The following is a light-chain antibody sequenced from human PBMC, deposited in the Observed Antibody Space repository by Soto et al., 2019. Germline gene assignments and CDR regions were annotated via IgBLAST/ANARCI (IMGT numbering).Light chain of an antibody. CDR3: QQYNNWPSWT. J-gene: IGKJ1*01. Sequence: EIVMTQSPATLSVSPGERATLSCRASQSVSSNLAWYQQKPGQAPRLLIYGAFTRATGIPARFSGSESGTEFTLTISSLQSEDFAVYYCQQYNNWPSWTFGQGTKVEIK. CDR2: GAF. V-gene: IGKV3-15*01. CDR1: QSVSSN.